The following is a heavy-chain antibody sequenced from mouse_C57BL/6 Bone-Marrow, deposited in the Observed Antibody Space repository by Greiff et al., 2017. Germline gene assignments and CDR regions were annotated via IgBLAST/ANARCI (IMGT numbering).Heavy chain of an antibody. CDR1: GFTFSSYT. D-gene: IGHD1-1*01. CDR3: ARHPHYYGSSYYWYFDV. CDR2: ISGGGGNT. V-gene: IGHV5-9*01. Sequence: EVKVVESGGGLVKPGGSLKLSCAASGFTFSSYTMSWVRQTPEKRLEWVATISGGGGNTYYPDSVKGRFTISRDNAKNTLYLQMSSLRSEDTALYYCARHPHYYGSSYYWYFDVWGTGTTVTVSS. J-gene: IGHJ1*03.